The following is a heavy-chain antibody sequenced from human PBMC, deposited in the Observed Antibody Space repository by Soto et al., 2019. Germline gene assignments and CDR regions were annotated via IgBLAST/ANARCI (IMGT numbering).Heavy chain of an antibody. CDR3: ARQKNSWFYGMDV. V-gene: IGHV4-34*02. D-gene: IGHD3-10*01. J-gene: IGHJ6*02. CDR1: GGSSSAYY. Sequence: QVQIEQWGAGLLKPSETLSLTCAVYGGSSSAYYWSWIRQPPGKGLEWIGQISHSGATDYNPSHKSRVSNSGDTSKNQFSMILTSVTAADTAVYYCARQKNSWFYGMDVWGQGTTVTVYS. CDR2: ISHSGAT.